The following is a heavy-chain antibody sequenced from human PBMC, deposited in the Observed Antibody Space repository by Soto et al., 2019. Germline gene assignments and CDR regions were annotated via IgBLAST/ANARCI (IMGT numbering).Heavy chain of an antibody. Sequence: PSETLSLTCSVSGDSISNYYWSWIRQPAGKGLEWIGRIYTSGDTNYNPSLKSRVTMSVDTSKNQFSLKLSSVTAADTAVYYCARDRAYYESSGLYFDYWGQGTLVTVSS. CDR1: GDSISNYY. V-gene: IGHV4-4*07. J-gene: IGHJ4*02. CDR2: IYTSGDT. CDR3: ARDRAYYESSGLYFDY. D-gene: IGHD3-22*01.